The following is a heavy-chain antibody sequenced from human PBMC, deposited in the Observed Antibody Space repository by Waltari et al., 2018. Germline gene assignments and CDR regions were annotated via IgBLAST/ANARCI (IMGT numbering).Heavy chain of an antibody. CDR2: IFHSGRH. D-gene: IGHD2-2*02. V-gene: IGHV4-4*02. Sequence: QVQLQESGPGLVKPSGTLSLTCAVSGGSISSSNWWSWVRQPPGKGLEWIGEIFHSGRHNHHPSLKGRVTISVDKSKNQFSLKLSSVTAADTAVYYCARVDTHYYYYGMDVWGQGTTVTVSS. CDR3: ARVDTHYYYYGMDV. CDR1: GGSISSSNW. J-gene: IGHJ6*02.